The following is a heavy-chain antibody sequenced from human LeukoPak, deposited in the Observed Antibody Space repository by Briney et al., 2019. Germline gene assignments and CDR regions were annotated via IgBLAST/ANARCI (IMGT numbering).Heavy chain of an antibody. CDR1: GFTFSSYA. Sequence: GGSLRLSCAASGFTFSSYAMTWVRQAPGGGLEWISAISGSTNTPYYADPVKGRFTVSRDNSKNTLYLQMISLRADDTAVYYCAKSGEVLRTTYYGMDVWGQGTTVTVSS. D-gene: IGHD2/OR15-2a*01. CDR2: ISGSTNTP. CDR3: AKSGEVLRTTYYGMDV. J-gene: IGHJ6*02. V-gene: IGHV3-23*01.